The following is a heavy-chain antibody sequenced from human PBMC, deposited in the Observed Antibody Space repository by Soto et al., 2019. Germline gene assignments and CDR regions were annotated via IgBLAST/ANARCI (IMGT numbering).Heavy chain of an antibody. J-gene: IGHJ4*02. Sequence: SETLSLTCTVSGGSISSYYWSWIRQPPGKGLEWIGYIYYTGLSNSNPSLNSRVTMSVDTSKNQFSLKLSSVTAADTAVYYCARERHDYYDSSGYLDYWGQGTLVNVS. D-gene: IGHD3-22*01. CDR1: GGSISSYY. CDR3: ARERHDYYDSSGYLDY. CDR2: IYYTGLS. V-gene: IGHV4-59*12.